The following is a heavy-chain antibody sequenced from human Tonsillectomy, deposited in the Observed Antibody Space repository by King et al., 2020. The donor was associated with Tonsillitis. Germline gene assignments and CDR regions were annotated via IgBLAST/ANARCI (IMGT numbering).Heavy chain of an antibody. Sequence: VQLQESGPGLVKPSETLSLTCTVSGGPISSYYWNWIRQPPGKGLEWIGYVYNNGRTNYNPSLKSRVTISINTSEKQFSLKLSSVTAADTAVHYCARGGAINWNYVPLFDFWGQGTLVTVSS. D-gene: IGHD1-7*01. J-gene: IGHJ4*02. V-gene: IGHV4-59*01. CDR3: ARGGAINWNYVPLFDF. CDR1: GGPISSYY. CDR2: VYNNGRT.